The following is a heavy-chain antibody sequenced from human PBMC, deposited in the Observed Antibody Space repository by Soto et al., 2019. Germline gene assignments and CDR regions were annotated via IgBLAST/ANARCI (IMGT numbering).Heavy chain of an antibody. CDR3: VKDSLYSGSYENWSFDL. V-gene: IGHV3-30*18. Sequence: QVQLVESGGGVVQPGRSLRLSCAASGFTFSSYGMHWVRQAPCKGLEWLAVISFDGNYKFHADSVKGRFTISRDNSKNTLFLEMSSLRAEDTAVYYCVKDSLYSGSYENWSFDLWGRGTLVTVSS. J-gene: IGHJ2*01. D-gene: IGHD1-26*01. CDR2: ISFDGNYK. CDR1: GFTFSSYG.